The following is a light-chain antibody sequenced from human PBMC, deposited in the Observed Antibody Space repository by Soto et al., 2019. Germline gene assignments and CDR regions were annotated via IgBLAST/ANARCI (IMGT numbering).Light chain of an antibody. CDR2: GNS. CDR3: QSYDSSLVV. J-gene: IGLJ2*01. CDR1: SSNIGAGYD. Sequence: QAVVTQPPSVSGAPGQRVTISCTGSSSNIGAGYDVHWYQQLPGTAPKLLIYGNSNRPSGVPDRFSGSKSGTSASLAITGLQAEDEADYYCQSYDSSLVVFGGGTKVTVI. V-gene: IGLV1-40*01.